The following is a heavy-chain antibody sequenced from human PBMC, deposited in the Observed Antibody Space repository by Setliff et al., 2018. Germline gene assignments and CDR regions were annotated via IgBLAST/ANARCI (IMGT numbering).Heavy chain of an antibody. V-gene: IGHV3-53*01. CDR1: GFTVRSND. Sequence: LRLSCAASGFTVRSNDMSWVRQAPGKGLGWIALLYGGGNTFYADSVKGRFTISGDSSKNAVYLQMNSLRADDTAVYYCRQWFGELSRDYCGPGTLVTVSS. D-gene: IGHD3-10*01. J-gene: IGHJ4*02. CDR2: LYGGGNT. CDR3: RQWFGELSRDY.